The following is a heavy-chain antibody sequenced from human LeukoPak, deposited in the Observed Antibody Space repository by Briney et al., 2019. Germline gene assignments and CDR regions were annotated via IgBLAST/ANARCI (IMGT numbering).Heavy chain of an antibody. CDR1: GFTFSSYG. CDR3: AKGTETYGGNLDAFDI. J-gene: IGHJ3*02. D-gene: IGHD4-23*01. CDR2: IRYDGSNK. Sequence: GGSLRLSCAASGFTFSSYGMHWVRQAPGKGLEWVAFIRYDGSNKYYADSVKGRFTISRDNSKNTLCLQMNSLRAEDTAVYYCAKGTETYGGNLDAFDIWGQGTMVTVSS. V-gene: IGHV3-30*02.